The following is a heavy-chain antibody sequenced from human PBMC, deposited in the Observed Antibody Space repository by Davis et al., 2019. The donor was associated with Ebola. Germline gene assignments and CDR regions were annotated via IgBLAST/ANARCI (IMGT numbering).Heavy chain of an antibody. V-gene: IGHV3-30-3*01. CDR3: ARDVGVEFDY. Sequence: GGSLRLSCVASGFTFSSDAMHWVRHAPGKGLQWVGFISFNGNNLYYSDSVRGRFTISRDNAKNSLYLQMNSLTADDTAVYYCARDVGVEFDYWGQGTLVTVSS. D-gene: IGHD3-10*01. CDR2: ISFNGNNL. CDR1: GFTFSSDA. J-gene: IGHJ4*02.